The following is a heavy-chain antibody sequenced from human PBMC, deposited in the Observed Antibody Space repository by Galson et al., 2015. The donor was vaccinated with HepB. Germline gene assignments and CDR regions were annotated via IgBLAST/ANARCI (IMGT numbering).Heavy chain of an antibody. D-gene: IGHD2-2*02. Sequence: SVKVSCKASGYTFTSYYMHWVRQAPGQGLEWMGIINPSGGSTSYAQKLQGRVTMTRDTSTSTVYMELSSLRSEDTAVYYCASEGVPAAIRYYYGMDVWGQGTTVTVSS. CDR1: GYTFTSYY. V-gene: IGHV1-46*04. CDR2: INPSGGST. J-gene: IGHJ6*02. CDR3: ASEGVPAAIRYYYGMDV.